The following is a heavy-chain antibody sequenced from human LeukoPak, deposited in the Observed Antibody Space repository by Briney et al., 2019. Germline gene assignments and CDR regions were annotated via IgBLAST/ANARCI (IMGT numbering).Heavy chain of an antibody. CDR2: HSYSGGA. CDR3: ARGLIRGACGI. J-gene: IGHJ3*02. Sequence: TASETLSLTCTVSGVSISNYYWNYLRQSPGKGLEWIGYHSYSGGANYNPSLESRVTISLDTSKNRFSLSLSSVTAADTAVYYCARGLIRGACGIWGHGTMVTVPS. CDR1: GVSISNYY. V-gene: IGHV4-59*01. D-gene: IGHD3-16*01.